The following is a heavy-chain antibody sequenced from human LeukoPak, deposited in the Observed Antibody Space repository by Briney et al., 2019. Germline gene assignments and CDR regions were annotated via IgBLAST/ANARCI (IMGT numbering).Heavy chain of an antibody. CDR2: INPNSGDT. V-gene: IGHV1-2*02. CDR1: GYIFTGYH. J-gene: IGHJ4*02. CDR3: ARDLKGTTAYSPD. D-gene: IGHD4-11*01. Sequence: ASVKVSCKASGYIFTGYHINWVRQAPGQGLEWMGWINPNSGDTNYAQNFQGRVTMTGDTSITTVYMELSSLRSDDTAVYYCARDLKGTTAYSPDWGQGTLVTVSS.